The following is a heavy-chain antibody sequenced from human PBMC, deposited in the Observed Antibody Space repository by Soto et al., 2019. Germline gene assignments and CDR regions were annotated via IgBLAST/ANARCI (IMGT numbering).Heavy chain of an antibody. J-gene: IGHJ4*02. CDR1: GFTFSSYA. D-gene: IGHD2-8*01. Sequence: GGSLRLSCAASGFTFSSYAMHWVRQAPGKGLEFVSVISSNGGSTYYANSVKGRFTISRDNSKNTLYLQMGSLRAEDMAVYYCTSSYCTNGVCYLPIFDYWGQGTLVTVSS. CDR3: TSSYCTNGVCYLPIFDY. CDR2: ISSNGGST. V-gene: IGHV3-64*01.